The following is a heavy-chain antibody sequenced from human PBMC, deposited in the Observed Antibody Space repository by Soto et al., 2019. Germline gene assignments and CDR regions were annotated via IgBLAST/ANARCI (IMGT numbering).Heavy chain of an antibody. Sequence: ASVKVSCKASGYTFTSNGISWVRQAPGQGLEWMGWISGYNGNTKYAQKFQGRVSITADTSTSTAYMELRRLRSDDTAVYYCARPYSNSYGMDVWGQGTTVTVSS. CDR1: GYTFTSNG. V-gene: IGHV1-18*04. CDR2: ISGYNGNT. J-gene: IGHJ6*02. D-gene: IGHD1-26*01. CDR3: ARPYSNSYGMDV.